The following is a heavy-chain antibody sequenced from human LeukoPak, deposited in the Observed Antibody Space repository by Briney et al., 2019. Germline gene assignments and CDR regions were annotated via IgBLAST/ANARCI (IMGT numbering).Heavy chain of an antibody. CDR1: GFAFSSST. J-gene: IGHJ5*02. V-gene: IGHV3-21*04. CDR3: VRIPNSANFPNWFDP. D-gene: IGHD4/OR15-4a*01. Sequence: GGSLRLSCAASGFAFSSSTMNWVRRAPGKGLEWVSSISRNSEYIYYVDSVKGRFTISRDNAKNSLYLQMNSLRAEDTAVYFCVRIPNSANFPNWFDPWGQGTLVTVSS. CDR2: ISRNSEYI.